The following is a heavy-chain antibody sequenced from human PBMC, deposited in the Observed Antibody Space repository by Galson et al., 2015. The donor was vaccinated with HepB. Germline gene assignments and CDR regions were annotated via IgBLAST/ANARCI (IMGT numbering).Heavy chain of an antibody. D-gene: IGHD2-8*01. Sequence: SLRLSCAASGFTFSSYAMHWVRQAPGKGLEWVAVISYDGSNKYYADSVKGRFTISRDNSKNTLYLQMNSLRAEDTAVYYCARDQMGPFNYWGQGTLVTVSS. V-gene: IGHV3-30*04. CDR1: GFTFSSYA. J-gene: IGHJ4*02. CDR2: ISYDGSNK. CDR3: ARDQMGPFNY.